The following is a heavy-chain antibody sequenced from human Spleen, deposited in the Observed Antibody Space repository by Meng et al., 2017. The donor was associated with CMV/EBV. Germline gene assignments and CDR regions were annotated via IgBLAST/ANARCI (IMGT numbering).Heavy chain of an antibody. CDR2: LYWYADQ. D-gene: IGHD4/OR15-4a*01. Sequence: FSLSTSGVRVGSIRQPPGQALVWPPLLYWYADQLYSPSLKCQLTITNDTSHNQVVLTMTNMDLFYTATYYCAHGVLSIAMVTDQHFDYWAHGTLVTVSS. CDR3: AHGVLSIAMVTDQHFDY. J-gene: IGHJ4*01. CDR1: FSLSTSGVR. V-gene: IGHV2-5*01.